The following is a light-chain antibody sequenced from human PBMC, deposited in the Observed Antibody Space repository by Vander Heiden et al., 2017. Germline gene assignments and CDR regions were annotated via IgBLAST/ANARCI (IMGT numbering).Light chain of an antibody. Sequence: DIQMTQSPSSLSASVVDSVTITCRASQSISSYLQWYQQKPGKAPKLLIYAASSVQSGVPSRFSGSGSGTDFTLTMSSLQPEDIATYYCLQSYSTRITFGQGTRLEIK. CDR2: AAS. CDR3: LQSYSTRIT. J-gene: IGKJ5*01. CDR1: QSISSY. V-gene: IGKV1-39*01.